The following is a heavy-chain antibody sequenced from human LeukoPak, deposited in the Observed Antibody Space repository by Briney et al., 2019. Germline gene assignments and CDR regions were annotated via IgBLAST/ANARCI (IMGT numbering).Heavy chain of an antibody. CDR3: ARALGPQRENWFDP. J-gene: IGHJ5*02. D-gene: IGHD2-2*01. CDR2: IYHSGST. Sequence: PSGTLSLTCAVSGGSISSSNWWSWVRQPPGKGLEWIGEIYHSGSTNYNPSLKSRVTISVDKSKNQFSLKLSSVTAADTAVYYCARALGPQRENWFDPWGQGTLVTVSS. CDR1: GGSISSSNW. V-gene: IGHV4-4*02.